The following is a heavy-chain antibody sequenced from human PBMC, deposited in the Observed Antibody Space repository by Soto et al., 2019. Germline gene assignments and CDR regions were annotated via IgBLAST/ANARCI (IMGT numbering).Heavy chain of an antibody. Sequence: EVQLVESGGGLAQPGGSLRLSCAASGFTISSYDMHWVRQVTGKGLEWVSAIGVGGETYQPGFAKSRFTISRDDVRNSVHLQMNSLTVGDTAVYFCVREYCSGGSPCTRLYYVDVWGKGTTVTVS. CDR3: VREYCSGGSPCTRLYYVDV. CDR1: GFTISSYD. D-gene: IGHD2-15*01. CDR2: IGVGGET. J-gene: IGHJ6*03. V-gene: IGHV3-13*01.